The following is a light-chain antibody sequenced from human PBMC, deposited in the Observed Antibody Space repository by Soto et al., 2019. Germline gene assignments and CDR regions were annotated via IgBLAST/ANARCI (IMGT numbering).Light chain of an antibody. J-gene: IGKJ1*01. CDR3: QQRSDWPLT. Sequence: EIVLTQSPATLSLSPGERATLSCTASQSVSSYFAWYQQRPGQAPRLLIYDASNRATGIAARFSGSGSGTDFTLTISSLEPEDFAVYYCQQRSDWPLTFGQGPQVE. CDR2: DAS. CDR1: QSVSSY. V-gene: IGKV3-11*01.